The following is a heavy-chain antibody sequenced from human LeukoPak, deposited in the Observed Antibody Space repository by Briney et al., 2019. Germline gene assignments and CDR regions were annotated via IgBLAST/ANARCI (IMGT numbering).Heavy chain of an antibody. V-gene: IGHV3-30*04. CDR2: ISYDGSNK. Sequence: GGSLRLSCAASGFTFSSYAMHWVRQAPGKGLEWVAVISYDGSNKYYADSVKGQFTISRDNSKNTLYLQMNSLRAEDTAVYYCARDHFYGDYAPHFYYYYGMDVWGQGTTVTVSS. D-gene: IGHD4-17*01. CDR1: GFTFSSYA. CDR3: ARDHFYGDYAPHFYYYYGMDV. J-gene: IGHJ6*02.